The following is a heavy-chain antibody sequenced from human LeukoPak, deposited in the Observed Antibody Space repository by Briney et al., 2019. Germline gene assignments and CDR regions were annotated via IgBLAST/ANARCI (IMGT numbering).Heavy chain of an antibody. D-gene: IGHD3-10*01. CDR3: ASAGLTYGSGSYFVY. V-gene: IGHV3-20*04. CDR2: INWNGGST. J-gene: IGHJ4*02. Sequence: GGSLRLSCAASGFTFSSYEMNWVRQAPGKGLEWVSGINWNGGSTGYADSVKGRFTISRDNAKNSLYLQMNSLRAEDTALYYCASAGLTYGSGSYFVYWGQGTLVTVSS. CDR1: GFTFSSYE.